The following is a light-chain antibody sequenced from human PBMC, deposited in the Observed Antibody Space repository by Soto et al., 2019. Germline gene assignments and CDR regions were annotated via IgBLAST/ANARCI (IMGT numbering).Light chain of an antibody. J-gene: IGKJ1*01. CDR1: QSLGTN. CDR2: GAS. CDR3: QQYNMWPRT. V-gene: IGKV3-15*01. Sequence: DIVMRQSPATLSMSPGERATLSCRASQSLGTNLAWFQQKPGQAPRLLIHGASTRATGTPARFSGSGSGTELTLTISSLQSEDFAVYYCQQYNMWPRTFGQGTKV.